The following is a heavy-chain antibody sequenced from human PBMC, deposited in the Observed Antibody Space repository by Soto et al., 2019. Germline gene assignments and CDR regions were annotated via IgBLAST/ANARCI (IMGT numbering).Heavy chain of an antibody. V-gene: IGHV3-15*07. CDR3: TTDCYHTTATDRVDY. CDR1: GFTFSNAW. D-gene: IGHD2-2*01. J-gene: IGHJ4*01. Sequence: RLSCAASGFTFSNAWINWVRQTPGRGLEWVGRVKSKNDGGTTDFAAPVKGRFAISRDDSKNMVYLDMHRLHAEDSATDYRTTDCYHTTATDRVDYWGHG. CDR2: VKSKNDGGTT.